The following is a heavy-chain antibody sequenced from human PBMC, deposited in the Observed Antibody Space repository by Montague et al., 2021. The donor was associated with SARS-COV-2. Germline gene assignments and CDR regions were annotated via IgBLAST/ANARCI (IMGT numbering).Heavy chain of an antibody. CDR1: GFTFSSYW. Sequence: SLRLSCAASGFTFSSYWMSRVRQAPGKGLEWVANIKQDGSERYYVDSVKGRFTTSRDNAKNSLYLQMNSLRAEDTAVYYCARDRRFLEWLPTLGCFDPWGQGTLVSVSS. D-gene: IGHD3-3*01. J-gene: IGHJ5*02. CDR3: ARDRRFLEWLPTLGCFDP. V-gene: IGHV3-7*01. CDR2: IKQDGSER.